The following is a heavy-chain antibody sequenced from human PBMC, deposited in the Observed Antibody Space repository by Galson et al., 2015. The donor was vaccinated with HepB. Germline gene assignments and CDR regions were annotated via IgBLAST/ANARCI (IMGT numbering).Heavy chain of an antibody. Sequence: SLRLSCAASGFSFSSHWMNWVRQAPGKGLEWVAIIKQDGSETHYVDSVKGRFTISRENAKNSLHLQMNSLRAEDTALSYCVRGAGWVFDYWGQGTLVAVST. CDR2: IKQDGSET. D-gene: IGHD6-19*01. CDR1: GFSFSSHW. J-gene: IGHJ4*02. CDR3: VRGAGWVFDY. V-gene: IGHV3-7*01.